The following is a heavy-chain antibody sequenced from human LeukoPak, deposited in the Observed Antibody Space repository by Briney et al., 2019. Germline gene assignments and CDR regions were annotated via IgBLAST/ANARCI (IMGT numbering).Heavy chain of an antibody. CDR1: GFTFRSYA. Sequence: GGSLRLSCAASGFTFRSYAMTWVRQAPGKGLEWVSSFGGNGGNTYYADSVRGRFTISRDNSKNTLYLQMNSLRAEDTAIYFCAKSLNWNFESWGRGTLVTVSS. CDR3: AKSLNWNFES. J-gene: IGHJ4*02. CDR2: FGGNGGNT. V-gene: IGHV3-23*01. D-gene: IGHD1-1*01.